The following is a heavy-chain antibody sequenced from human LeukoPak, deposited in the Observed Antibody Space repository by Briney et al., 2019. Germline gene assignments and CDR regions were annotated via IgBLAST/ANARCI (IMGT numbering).Heavy chain of an antibody. Sequence: ASVQVSCKVSGYSFTSNYIHWVRQAPGQGLEWMGMIYPRDGSTSYAQRFQDRVTVTRDTSTSTVHMELSGLRSEDTAVYYCARDQEGFDCWGQGTLVTVSS. J-gene: IGHJ4*02. CDR3: ARDQEGFDC. CDR2: IYPRDGST. V-gene: IGHV1-46*01. CDR1: GYSFTSNY.